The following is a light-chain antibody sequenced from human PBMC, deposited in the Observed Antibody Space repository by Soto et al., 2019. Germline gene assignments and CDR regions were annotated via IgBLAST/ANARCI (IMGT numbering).Light chain of an antibody. V-gene: IGKV3-20*01. Sequence: VLSQSPGRLSLSPGETATLSCRASQSVPSTYFAWYQQKSGQPPRLLISGTSNRATGIPDRFSGSGSGRDFTLTISRLEPEDFAVYSCQQFGNSPWTFGQGTKV. J-gene: IGKJ1*01. CDR1: QSVPSTY. CDR2: GTS. CDR3: QQFGNSPWT.